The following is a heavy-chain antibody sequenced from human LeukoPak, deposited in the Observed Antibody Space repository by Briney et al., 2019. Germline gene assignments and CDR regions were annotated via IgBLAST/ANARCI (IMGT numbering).Heavy chain of an antibody. CDR1: GFAFDDYA. Sequence: GGSLRLSCAASGFAFDDYAMHWVRQAPGKGLEWVSGISWNSGSIGYADSVKGRFTISRDNAKNSLYLQMNSLRAEDTALYYCAKDASSDILTGYDYWGQGTLVTVSS. D-gene: IGHD3-9*01. CDR3: AKDASSDILTGYDY. V-gene: IGHV3-9*01. CDR2: ISWNSGSI. J-gene: IGHJ4*02.